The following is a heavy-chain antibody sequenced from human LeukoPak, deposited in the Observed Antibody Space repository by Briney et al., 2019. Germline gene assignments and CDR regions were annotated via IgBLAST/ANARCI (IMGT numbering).Heavy chain of an antibody. CDR3: ARDIDPNYGDSYLDY. D-gene: IGHD4-17*01. Sequence: ASVKVSCKASGYTFTSYAISWVRQAPGQGLEWMGWISGYNGKTKYAQRLQGRVTMTTDTSTSTAYMELRSLRSDDTAVYYCARDIDPNYGDSYLDYWGQGTLVTVSS. CDR1: GYTFTSYA. CDR2: ISGYNGKT. J-gene: IGHJ4*02. V-gene: IGHV1-18*01.